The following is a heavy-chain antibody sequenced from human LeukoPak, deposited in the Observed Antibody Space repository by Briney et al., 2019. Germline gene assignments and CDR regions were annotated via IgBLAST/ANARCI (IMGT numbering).Heavy chain of an antibody. J-gene: IGHJ4*02. V-gene: IGHV3-7*01. Sequence: GGSLRLSCVASGFIFGNNGMSWLRQAPEKGLEWVAQIERDGSEEHYVDSVKGRFTISRDSAKNSVFLQMNSLRVEDTAVYYCARDLVGSSDHWGQGTLVTVSS. CDR1: GFIFGNNG. CDR3: ARDLVGSSDH. CDR2: IERDGSEE. D-gene: IGHD3-10*01.